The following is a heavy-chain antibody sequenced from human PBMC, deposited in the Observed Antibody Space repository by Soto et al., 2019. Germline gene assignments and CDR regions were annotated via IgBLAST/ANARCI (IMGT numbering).Heavy chain of an antibody. Sequence: GGSLRLSCAASGFTFSSYGMHWVRQAPGKGLEWVAVIWYDGSNKYYADSVKGRFTISRDNSKNTLYLQMNSLRAEDTAVYYCARAAGYSSGWINYYYYGMDVWGQGTTVTVSS. CDR2: IWYDGSNK. CDR1: GFTFSSYG. V-gene: IGHV3-33*01. CDR3: ARAAGYSSGWINYYYYGMDV. J-gene: IGHJ6*02. D-gene: IGHD6-19*01.